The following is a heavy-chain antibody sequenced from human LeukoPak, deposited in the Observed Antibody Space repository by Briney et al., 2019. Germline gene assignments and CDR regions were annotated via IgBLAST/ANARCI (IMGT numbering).Heavy chain of an antibody. Sequence: GGSLRLSCAASGFTVSSKHMTWVRQAPGKGLEWVSVVYSGGTTYYADSVKGRFTISKDNSNNTLYLQMNSLRAEDTAVYYCAKDQGYSSSWYVDYWGQGTLVTVSS. CDR2: VYSGGTT. J-gene: IGHJ4*02. D-gene: IGHD6-13*01. CDR1: GFTVSSKH. V-gene: IGHV3-53*01. CDR3: AKDQGYSSSWYVDY.